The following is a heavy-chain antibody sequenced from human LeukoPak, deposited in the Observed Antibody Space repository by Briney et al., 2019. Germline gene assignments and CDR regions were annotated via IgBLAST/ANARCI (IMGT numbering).Heavy chain of an antibody. CDR3: ARVYTSSWYRDSLNFDY. J-gene: IGHJ4*02. V-gene: IGHV4-59*01. Sequence: SETLSLTCTVSGRSIISYGWSWIRQPPGKGLEWIGYIFHSGSTKYNPSLKSRGTISVNTSKNQFSLTLSTVNAADTAVYYCARVYTSSWYRDSLNFDYWGQGTLVIVSS. D-gene: IGHD6-13*01. CDR1: GRSIISYG. CDR2: IFHSGST.